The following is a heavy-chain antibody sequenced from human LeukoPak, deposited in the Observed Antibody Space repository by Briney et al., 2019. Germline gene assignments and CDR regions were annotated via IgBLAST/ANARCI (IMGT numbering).Heavy chain of an antibody. D-gene: IGHD6-19*01. V-gene: IGHV3-49*03. J-gene: IGHJ6*02. Sequence: GGSLRLSCTASGFTFGDYAMSWFRQAPGKGLEWVGFIRSKAYGGTTEYAASVKGRFTISRDDSKSIAYLQMNSLKTEDTAVYYCTRANSSGWYGYYYYGMDVWGQGTTVTVSS. CDR2: IRSKAYGGTT. CDR3: TRANSSGWYGYYYYGMDV. CDR1: GFTFGDYA.